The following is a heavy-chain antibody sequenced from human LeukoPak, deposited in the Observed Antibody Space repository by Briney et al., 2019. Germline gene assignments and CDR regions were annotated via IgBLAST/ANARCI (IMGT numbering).Heavy chain of an antibody. CDR3: ARQFYYDSGGSHY. Sequence: GSLRLSCAASGFTFSSYAMSWVRQTPGKGLEWIGSIFYSGSTYYNPSLESRVTISVDTSKNQFSLKLSSVTAADTAVYYCARQFYYDSGGSHYWGQGTLVTVSS. J-gene: IGHJ4*02. D-gene: IGHD3-22*01. CDR2: IFYSGST. V-gene: IGHV4-39*01. CDR1: GFTFSSYA.